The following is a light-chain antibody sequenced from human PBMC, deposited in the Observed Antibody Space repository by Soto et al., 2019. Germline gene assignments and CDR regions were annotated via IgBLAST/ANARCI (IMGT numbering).Light chain of an antibody. CDR1: QSVYSY. Sequence: ETVLTQSPGTLSLSPVERATLSCRASQSVYSYLGWYQQKPGQAPRLLIYDASNRATGIPARFSGSGSGTDFTLTISSLEPEDFAVYFCQHRNNWPLTFGGGTKVDIK. V-gene: IGKV3-11*01. CDR2: DAS. J-gene: IGKJ4*01. CDR3: QHRNNWPLT.